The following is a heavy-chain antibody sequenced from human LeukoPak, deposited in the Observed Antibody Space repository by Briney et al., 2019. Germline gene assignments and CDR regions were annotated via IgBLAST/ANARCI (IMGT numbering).Heavy chain of an antibody. D-gene: IGHD3-3*01. CDR1: GFTFSSYS. V-gene: IGHV3-21*01. Sequence: GGSLRLSCAASGFTFSSYSMTWVRQAPGKGLEWVSSMSSGSRYIYYADSVRGRFTISRDNAKNSLYLLMNSLRAEDTAVYYCARDRPTGASRLFVVQWGQGTLITVSS. CDR3: ARDRPTGASRLFVVQ. J-gene: IGHJ4*02. CDR2: MSSGSRYI.